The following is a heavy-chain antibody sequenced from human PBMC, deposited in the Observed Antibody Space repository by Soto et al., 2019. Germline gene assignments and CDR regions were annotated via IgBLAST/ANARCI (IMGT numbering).Heavy chain of an antibody. CDR2: IYYSGST. CDR3: ARGIAGAASGRAFDI. J-gene: IGHJ3*02. V-gene: IGHV4-59*01. D-gene: IGHD1-26*01. CDR1: GGYISNDY. Sequence: SETLSLTCTVSGGYISNDYWSWIRQPPGKELEWIGYIYYSGSTNYHPSLKSRVTISVDTSKNQFSLRLSSVTSAGTAVYYCARGIAGAASGRAFDIWGQGTMVTVSS.